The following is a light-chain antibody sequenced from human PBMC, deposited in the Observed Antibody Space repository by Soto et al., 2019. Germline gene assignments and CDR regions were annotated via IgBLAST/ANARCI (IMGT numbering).Light chain of an antibody. CDR2: EVS. CDR3: SSYTSTSPYV. V-gene: IGLV2-14*01. Sequence: LTQPASVSGSPGQSITISCTGISSDVGGYNYVSWYQQHPGKAPKLIIYEVSNRPSGVSNRFSGSKSGNTASLTISGLQAEDEADYYCSSYTSTSPYVFGTGTKVT. CDR1: SSDVGGYNY. J-gene: IGLJ1*01.